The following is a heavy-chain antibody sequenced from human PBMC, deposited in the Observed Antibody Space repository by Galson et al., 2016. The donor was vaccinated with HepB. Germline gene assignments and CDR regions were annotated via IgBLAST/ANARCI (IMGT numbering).Heavy chain of an antibody. CDR1: GFTFSNYA. Sequence: SLRLSCAASGFTFSNYAMSWVRQAPGKGLEWVSSINGTGGNPYYAVSVKGRFTISRDNSEETLFLQMGSLRAEDTAVYYCANGGYPYRGYDEYHHYGMDVWGQGTTVTVSS. D-gene: IGHD5-12*01. CDR2: INGTGGNP. J-gene: IGHJ6*02. V-gene: IGHV3-23*01. CDR3: ANGGYPYRGYDEYHHYGMDV.